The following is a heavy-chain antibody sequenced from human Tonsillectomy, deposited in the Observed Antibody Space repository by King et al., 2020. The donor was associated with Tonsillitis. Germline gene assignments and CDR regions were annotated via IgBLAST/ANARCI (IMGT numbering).Heavy chain of an antibody. CDR3: ARDKYSSGWYVDY. D-gene: IGHD6-19*01. Sequence: QLVQSGAEVKKPGSSVKVSCKASGGTFSSYAISWVRQAPGQGLEWMGGIVPIFGTANYAQNFQGGVTITADESTSSAYMELSSLTSDDTAVYFWARDKYSSGWYVDYWGQGTLVTVSS. J-gene: IGHJ4*02. CDR1: GGTFSSYA. CDR2: IVPIFGTA. V-gene: IGHV1-69*12.